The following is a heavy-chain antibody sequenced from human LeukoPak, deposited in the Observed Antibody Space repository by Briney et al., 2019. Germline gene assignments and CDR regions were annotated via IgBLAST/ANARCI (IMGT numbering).Heavy chain of an antibody. CDR2: IYYSGTT. D-gene: IGHD4-17*01. CDR1: GGSISSYY. V-gene: IGHV4-59*01. J-gene: IGHJ6*02. Sequence: SETLSLTCSVSGGSISSYYWSWIRQSPGKGLEWNGYIYYSGTTNYNPSLKSRVTISVDTSKNQFSLKLSSVTAADTAVYYCAREDPQTTVPEGMDVWGQGTTVTVSS. CDR3: AREDPQTTVPEGMDV.